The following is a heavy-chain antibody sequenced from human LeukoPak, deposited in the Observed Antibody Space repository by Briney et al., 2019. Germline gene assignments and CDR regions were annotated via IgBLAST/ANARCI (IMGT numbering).Heavy chain of an antibody. V-gene: IGHV3-23*01. Sequence: GGSLRLSCAASGFTFSSYAMSWVRQAPGKGLEWVSAISGSGGSTYYADSVKGRFTISRDNSKNTLYLQMNSLRAEDTAVYYCANERPYYYGSGSYYFDYWGQGTLVTVSS. J-gene: IGHJ4*02. CDR2: ISGSGGST. D-gene: IGHD3-10*01. CDR3: ANERPYYYGSGSYYFDY. CDR1: GFTFSSYA.